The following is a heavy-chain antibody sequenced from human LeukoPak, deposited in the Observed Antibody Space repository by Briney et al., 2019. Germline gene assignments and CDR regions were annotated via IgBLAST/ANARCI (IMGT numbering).Heavy chain of an antibody. CDR1: GYTFTSYG. J-gene: IGHJ6*03. V-gene: IGHV1-18*01. CDR2: ISAYNGNT. CDR3: ARDYSPGYYYYMDV. Sequence: ASVKVSCKASGYTFTSYGISWVRQAPGQGLEWMGWISAYNGNTNYAQKLQGRVTMTRDTSTSTVYMELSSLRSEDTAVYYCARDYSPGYYYYMDVWGKGTTVTVSS. D-gene: IGHD2-21*01.